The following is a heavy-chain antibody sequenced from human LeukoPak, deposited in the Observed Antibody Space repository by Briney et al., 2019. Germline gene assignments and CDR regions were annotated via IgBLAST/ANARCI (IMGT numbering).Heavy chain of an antibody. Sequence: GRSLRLSCAASGFTFSSYAMHWVRQAPGKGLEWVAVISYDGSNKYYADSVKGRFTISRDNSKNTLYLQTNSLRAEDTAVYYCAKGAYYYGSGNYYDYWGQGTLVTVSS. CDR1: GFTFSSYA. CDR2: ISYDGSNK. V-gene: IGHV3-30-3*01. J-gene: IGHJ4*02. CDR3: AKGAYYYGSGNYYDY. D-gene: IGHD3-10*01.